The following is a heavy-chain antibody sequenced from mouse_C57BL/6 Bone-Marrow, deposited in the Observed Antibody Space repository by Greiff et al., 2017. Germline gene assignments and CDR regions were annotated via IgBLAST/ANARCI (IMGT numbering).Heavy chain of an antibody. CDR2: TFYSGIT. CDR3: ARDPPLCYGNYAYCYARDY. CDR1: GFSINSDCY. J-gene: IGHJ4*01. D-gene: IGHD2-1*01. Sequence: EVKLMESGPSLVRPSQTLSLTCTVTGFSINSDCYWIWIRQFPGNKLEYIGYTFYSGITYYNPSLDSRTYITRDTSKNQFSLKLSSVTTEDTATYYCARDPPLCYGNYAYCYARDYWGQGTSVTVSS. V-gene: IGHV3-3*01.